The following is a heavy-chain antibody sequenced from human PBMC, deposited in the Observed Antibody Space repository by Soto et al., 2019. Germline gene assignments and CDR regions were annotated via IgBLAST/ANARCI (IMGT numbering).Heavy chain of an antibody. V-gene: IGHV1-69*06. CDR2: IIPVYGAT. D-gene: IGHD3-16*01. Sequence: QVQLVQSGAEVKKPGSSVKVSCKASGGTFSSYAISWVRQAPGQGLEWMGGIIPVYGATNSAQKFRGRVTITADKSTATAYMELSSLTSEDTALYYCSRDWVGGSWYSDLWGRGTLVTVSS. J-gene: IGHJ2*01. CDR1: GGTFSSYA. CDR3: SRDWVGGSWYSDL.